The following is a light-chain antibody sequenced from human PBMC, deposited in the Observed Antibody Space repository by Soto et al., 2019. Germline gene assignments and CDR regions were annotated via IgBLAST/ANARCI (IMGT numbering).Light chain of an antibody. J-gene: IGKJ1*01. CDR3: QQSNNYPRT. Sequence: DIQMTQSPSTLSASLGYRFTITCRASQYIHNYFAWYQQKPGEAPKLLIYAAANLESGVPSRFSGSGTGTEFTLTISSLQPDDFATYYCQQSNNYPRTFGQGTRVEI. CDR2: AAA. CDR1: QYIHNY. V-gene: IGKV1-5*03.